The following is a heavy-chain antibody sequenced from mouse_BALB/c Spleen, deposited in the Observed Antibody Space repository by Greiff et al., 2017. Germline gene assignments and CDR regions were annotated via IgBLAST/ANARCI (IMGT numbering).Heavy chain of an antibody. CDR1: GFAFSSYD. V-gene: IGHV5-12-1*01. CDR3: ARPLYDGYYAWFAY. D-gene: IGHD2-3*01. Sequence: EVNVVESGGGLVKPGGSLKLSCAASGFAFSSYDMSWVRQTPEKRLEWVAYISSGGGSTYYPDTVKGRFTISRDNAKNTLYLQMSSLKSEDTAMYYCARPLYDGYYAWFAYWGQGTLVTVSA. J-gene: IGHJ3*01. CDR2: ISSGGGST.